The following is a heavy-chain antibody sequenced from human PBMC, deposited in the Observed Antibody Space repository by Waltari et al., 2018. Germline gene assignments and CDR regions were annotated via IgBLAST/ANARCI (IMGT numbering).Heavy chain of an antibody. V-gene: IGHV4-39*01. Sequence: QLQLQESGPGLVKPSETLSLTCTVSGGSISSSSNYYWGWIRQPPGKGLEWIGSIYYKGRPHYHPSLKSRVTISVDTSKNQFSLKLSSVTAADTVVYYCARRAWCSGWSYWGQGTLVAVSS. CDR3: ARRAWCSGWSY. CDR2: IYYKGRP. D-gene: IGHD6-19*01. J-gene: IGHJ4*02. CDR1: GGSISSSSNYY.